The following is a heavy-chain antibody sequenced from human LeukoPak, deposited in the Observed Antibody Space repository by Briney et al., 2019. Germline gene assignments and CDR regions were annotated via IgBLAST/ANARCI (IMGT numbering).Heavy chain of an antibody. D-gene: IGHD3-10*01. CDR2: ISGSGGST. V-gene: IGHV3-23*01. CDR1: GFTFSSYA. CDR3: AKTRSHYYGSGNNWFDP. J-gene: IGHJ5*02. Sequence: GGSLRLSCAASGFTFSSYAMSWVRQAPGQGLEWVSAISGSGGSTYYADSVKGRFTISRDNSKNTLYLQMNSLRAEDTAVYYCAKTRSHYYGSGNNWFDPWGQGTLVTVSS.